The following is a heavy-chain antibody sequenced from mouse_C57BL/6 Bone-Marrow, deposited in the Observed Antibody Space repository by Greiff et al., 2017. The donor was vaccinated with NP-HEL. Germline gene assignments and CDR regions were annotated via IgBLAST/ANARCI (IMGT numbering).Heavy chain of an antibody. CDR1: GFTFSSYG. J-gene: IGHJ2*01. CDR2: ISSGGSYT. Sequence: EVQGVESGGDLVKPGGSLKLSCAASGFTFSSYGMSWVRQTPDKRLEWVATISSGGSYTYYPDSVKGRFTISRDNAKNTLYLQMSSLKSEDTAMYYCARQALIYDGYPYYFDYWGQGTTLTVSS. CDR3: ARQALIYDGYPYYFDY. D-gene: IGHD2-3*01. V-gene: IGHV5-6*01.